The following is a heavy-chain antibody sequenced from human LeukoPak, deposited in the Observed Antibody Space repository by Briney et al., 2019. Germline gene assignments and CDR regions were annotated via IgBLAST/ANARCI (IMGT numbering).Heavy chain of an antibody. J-gene: IGHJ5*02. CDR3: ARDRYSSGWYAGPNWFDP. Sequence: GGSLRLSCAASGFTFSSYSMNWVRQAPGKGLEWVSYISSSSSTIYYADSAKGRFTISRDNAKNSLYLQMNSLRAEDTAVYYCARDRYSSGWYAGPNWFDPWGQGTLVTVSS. CDR1: GFTFSSYS. V-gene: IGHV3-48*01. D-gene: IGHD6-19*01. CDR2: ISSSSSTI.